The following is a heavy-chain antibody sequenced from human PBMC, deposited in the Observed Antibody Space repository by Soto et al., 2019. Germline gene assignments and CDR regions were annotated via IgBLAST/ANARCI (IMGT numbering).Heavy chain of an antibody. CDR1: GGSISSYY. CDR3: ARRAEAPGAAASRGGFDP. D-gene: IGHD6-13*01. J-gene: IGHJ5*02. CDR2: IYYSGST. Sequence: SETLSLTCTVSGGSISSYYWSWIRQPPGKGLEWIGYIYYSGSTNYNPSLKSRVTISVDTSKNQFSLKLSSVTAADTAVYYCARRAEAPGAAASRGGFDPWGQGTLVTVSS. V-gene: IGHV4-59*01.